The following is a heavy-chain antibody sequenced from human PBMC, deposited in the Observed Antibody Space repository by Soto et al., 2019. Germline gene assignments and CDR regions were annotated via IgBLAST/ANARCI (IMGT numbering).Heavy chain of an antibody. V-gene: IGHV4-39*07. Sequence: SETLSLTCTVSGGSISSSSYYWGWIRQPPGKGLEWIGYIYHSGSTYYNPSLKSRVTISVDRSKNQFSLKLSSVTAADTAVYYCARAPGSYYYYGMDVWGQGTTVTV. CDR1: GGSISSSSYY. J-gene: IGHJ6*02. CDR3: ARAPGSYYYYGMDV. CDR2: IYHSGST. D-gene: IGHD1-26*01.